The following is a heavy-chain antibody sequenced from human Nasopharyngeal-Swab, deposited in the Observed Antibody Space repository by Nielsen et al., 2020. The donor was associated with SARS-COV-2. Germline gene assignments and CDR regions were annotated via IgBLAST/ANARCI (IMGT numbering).Heavy chain of an antibody. Sequence: SATLSLTCAVYGGSFSGYYWSWIRQPPGKGLEWIGEINHSGSTNYNPSLKSRVTISVDTSKNQFSLKLSSVTAADTAVYYCARGGGVGATPAPNAFDYWGQGTLVTVSS. CDR2: INHSGST. CDR3: ARGGGVGATPAPNAFDY. J-gene: IGHJ4*02. D-gene: IGHD1-26*01. V-gene: IGHV4-34*01. CDR1: GGSFSGYY.